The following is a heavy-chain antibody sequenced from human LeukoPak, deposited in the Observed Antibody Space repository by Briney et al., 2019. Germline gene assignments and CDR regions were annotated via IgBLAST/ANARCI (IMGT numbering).Heavy chain of an antibody. V-gene: IGHV3-48*03. CDR1: GFTFSSYE. Sequence: GGPLRLSCAASGFTFSSYEMNWVRQAPGKGLEWVSYISSSGSTIYYADSVKGRITISRDNAKNSLYLQMNSLRAEDTAVYYCARDWGRGVAATVVDYWGQGTLVTVSS. CDR3: ARDWGRGVAATVVDY. J-gene: IGHJ4*02. D-gene: IGHD2-15*01. CDR2: ISSSGSTI.